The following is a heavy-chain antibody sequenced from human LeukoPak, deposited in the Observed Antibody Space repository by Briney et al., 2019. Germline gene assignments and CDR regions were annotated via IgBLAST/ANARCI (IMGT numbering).Heavy chain of an antibody. CDR1: GFTFSSYG. CDR3: AKDLRQWLVHSYFDY. J-gene: IGHJ4*02. D-gene: IGHD6-19*01. V-gene: IGHV3-30*18. CDR2: ISYDGSNK. Sequence: PGGSLRLSCAASGFTFSSYGMHWVRQAPGKGLEWVAVISYDGSNKYYADSVKGRFTISRDNSKNTLYLQMSSLRAEDTAVYYCAKDLRQWLVHSYFDYWGQGTLVTVSS.